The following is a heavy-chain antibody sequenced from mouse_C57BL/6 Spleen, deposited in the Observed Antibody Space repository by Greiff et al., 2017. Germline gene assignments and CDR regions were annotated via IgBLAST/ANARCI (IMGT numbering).Heavy chain of an antibody. J-gene: IGHJ1*03. CDR3: ARFLYGNCGGYFDV. Sequence: QVQLQQPGAELVRPGSSVKLSCKASGYTFTSYWMHWVKQSPIQGLEWIGNIDPSDSETHYNQKFKDKATLTVDKSSSTAYMQLSSLTSADAAVCYCARFLYGNCGGYFDVWGTGATVTVSS. CDR1: GYTFTSYW. D-gene: IGHD2-1*01. CDR2: IDPSDSET. V-gene: IGHV1-52*01.